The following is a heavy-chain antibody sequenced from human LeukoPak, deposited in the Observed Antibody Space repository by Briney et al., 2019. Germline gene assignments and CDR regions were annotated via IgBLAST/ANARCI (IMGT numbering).Heavy chain of an antibody. D-gene: IGHD2-15*01. CDR3: ARVVAAKFDAFDI. V-gene: IGHV3-48*03. CDR1: GFTFSSYE. J-gene: IGHJ3*02. Sequence: PGGSLRLSCAASGFTFSSYEMNRVRQAPGKGLEWVSYISSSGSTIYYADSVKGRFTISRDNAKNSLYLQMNSLRAEDTAVYYCARVVAAKFDAFDIWGQGTMVTVSS. CDR2: ISSSGSTI.